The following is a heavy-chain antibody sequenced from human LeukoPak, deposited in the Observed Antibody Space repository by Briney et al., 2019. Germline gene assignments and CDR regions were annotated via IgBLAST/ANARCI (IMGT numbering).Heavy chain of an antibody. CDR3: AKEDYDILTGSAFDY. CDR1: GFTFSSYG. Sequence: GGSLRLSCAASGFTFSSYGMHWVRQAPGKGLEWVAFIRYDGSNKYYADSVKGRFTISRVNSKNTLYLQMNSPRAEDTAVYYCAKEDYDILTGSAFDYWGQGTLVTVSS. D-gene: IGHD3-9*01. J-gene: IGHJ4*02. CDR2: IRYDGSNK. V-gene: IGHV3-30*02.